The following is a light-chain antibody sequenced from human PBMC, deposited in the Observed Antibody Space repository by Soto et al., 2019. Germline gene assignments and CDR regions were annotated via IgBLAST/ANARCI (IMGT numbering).Light chain of an antibody. CDR3: QQRGDWPPIT. V-gene: IGKV3-11*01. Sequence: EIVLTQSPATLSLSPGERAMLSCRASQSVSTFLAWFQQKPVQPPRLLIYNASNRTTGIPARFSGSGSGTDFTLTISSLEPEDFAVYYCQQRGDWPPITFGQGTRLEIK. J-gene: IGKJ5*01. CDR1: QSVSTF. CDR2: NAS.